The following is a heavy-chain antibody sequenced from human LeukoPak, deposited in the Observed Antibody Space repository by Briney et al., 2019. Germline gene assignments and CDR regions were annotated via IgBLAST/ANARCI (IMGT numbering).Heavy chain of an antibody. CDR1: GFTVSSNY. V-gene: IGHV3-48*01. D-gene: IGHD4-23*01. CDR2: IRSSSSTI. CDR3: ANHNYGGNSPFINF. J-gene: IGHJ4*02. Sequence: GGSLRLSCAASGFTVSSNYMSWVRQAPGKGLEWVSYIRSSSSTIYYADSVKGRFTISRDDAKNSLYLQMNSLRAEDTAVYYCANHNYGGNSPFINFGGQGTLVTVSS.